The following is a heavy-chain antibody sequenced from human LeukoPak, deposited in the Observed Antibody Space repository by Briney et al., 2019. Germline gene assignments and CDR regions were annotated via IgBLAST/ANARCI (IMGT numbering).Heavy chain of an antibody. V-gene: IGHV3-23*01. J-gene: IGHJ5*02. CDR2: ISGSGGST. Sequence: GGSLRLSCAASGFTFSSYAMSWVRQAPGKGLEWVSAISGSGGSTYYADSVKGRFTISRDNSKNTLYLQMNSLRAEDTAVYYCAAQPTYYYDSSGYYPWGQGTLVTVSS. CDR3: AAQPTYYYDSSGYYP. D-gene: IGHD3-22*01. CDR1: GFTFSSYA.